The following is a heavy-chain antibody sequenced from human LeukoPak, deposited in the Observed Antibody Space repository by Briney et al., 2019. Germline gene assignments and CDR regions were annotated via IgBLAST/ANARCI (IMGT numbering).Heavy chain of an antibody. Sequence: PSETLFLTCTVSGGSISNYYWNWIRQPPGRGLEWIGYIYYIGSTNYNPSLKSRVTISVDTSKNQFSLELNSVTAADTAVYYCARGGLFSTDNWFDPWGQGTLVTVSS. V-gene: IGHV4-59*01. CDR3: ARGGLFSTDNWFDP. J-gene: IGHJ5*02. CDR1: GGSISNYY. CDR2: IYYIGST. D-gene: IGHD3-9*01.